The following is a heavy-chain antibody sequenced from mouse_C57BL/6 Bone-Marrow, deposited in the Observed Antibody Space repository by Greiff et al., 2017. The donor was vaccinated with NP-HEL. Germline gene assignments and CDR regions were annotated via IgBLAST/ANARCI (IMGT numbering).Heavy chain of an antibody. V-gene: IGHV5-6*01. J-gene: IGHJ4*01. CDR1: GFTFSSYG. CDR3: ARQGVYYGSSYYAMDY. CDR2: ISSGGSYT. Sequence: EVQVVESGGDLVKPGGSLKLSCAASGFTFSSYGMSWVRQTPDKRLAWVATISSGGSYTYYPDSVKGRFTISRDNAKNTLYLQMSSLKSEDTAMYYCARQGVYYGSSYYAMDYWGQGTSVTVSS. D-gene: IGHD1-1*01.